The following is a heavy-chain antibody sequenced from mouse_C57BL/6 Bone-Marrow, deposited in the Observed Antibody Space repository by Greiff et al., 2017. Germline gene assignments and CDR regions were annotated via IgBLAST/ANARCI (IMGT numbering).Heavy chain of an antibody. CDR2: IWSGGST. CDR3: ARAGISYGAMDY. CDR1: GFSLTSSG. J-gene: IGHJ4*01. D-gene: IGHD2-10*02. Sequence: QVQLQQSGPGLVQPSQSLSITCTVSGFSLTSSGVHWVRQSPGKGLEWLGVIWSGGSTDYHAAFISRLSISKDNSKSQVFFKMNSLQADDTAIYYCARAGISYGAMDYWGQGTSVTVSS. V-gene: IGHV2-2*01.